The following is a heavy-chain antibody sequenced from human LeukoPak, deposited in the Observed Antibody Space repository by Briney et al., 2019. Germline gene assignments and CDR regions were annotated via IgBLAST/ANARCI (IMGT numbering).Heavy chain of an antibody. CDR1: GFTFSSYS. V-gene: IGHV3-66*01. J-gene: IGHJ4*02. D-gene: IGHD4-17*01. CDR2: LYTAGTT. CDR3: ACLRGPSDY. Sequence: GGSLRLSCAASGFTFSSYSMNWVRQAPGKGLEWVSVLYTAGTTYYSDSVQGRFTISRDNTKNSLYLQMDSLTADDTAVYFCACLRGPSDYWGQGTLVTVSS.